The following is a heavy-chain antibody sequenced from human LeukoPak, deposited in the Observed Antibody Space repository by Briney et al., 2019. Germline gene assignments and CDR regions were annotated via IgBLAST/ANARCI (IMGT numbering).Heavy chain of an antibody. Sequence: AGGSLRLSCAASGFTFSSYWMHWVRQVPGKGLVWVSRINSDGSSTSYADSVKGRFTISRDNAKNTLYVQMNSLRAEVTAVYYCSTGSGHAFDIWGRGTMVTVSS. CDR3: STGSGHAFDI. D-gene: IGHD3-10*01. CDR1: GFTFSSYW. V-gene: IGHV3-74*01. CDR2: INSDGSST. J-gene: IGHJ3*02.